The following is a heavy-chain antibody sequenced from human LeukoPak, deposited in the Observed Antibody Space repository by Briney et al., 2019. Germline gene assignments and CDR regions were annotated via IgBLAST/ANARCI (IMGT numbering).Heavy chain of an antibody. Sequence: GSLRLSCAASGFTFSSYGMHWVRQAPGKGLEWVAFIRYDGSNKYYADSVKGRFTISRDNSKNTLYLQMNSLSAEDTAVYYCTRATSLGEILRDFDHWGQGTLVTVSS. CDR1: GFTFSSYG. J-gene: IGHJ4*02. CDR2: IRYDGSNK. V-gene: IGHV3-30*02. D-gene: IGHD4-17*01. CDR3: TRATSLGEILRDFDH.